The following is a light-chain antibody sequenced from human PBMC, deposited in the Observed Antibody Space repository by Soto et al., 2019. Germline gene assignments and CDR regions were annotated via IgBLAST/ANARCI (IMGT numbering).Light chain of an antibody. Sequence: EIVTNVSPSTLSVSPRERATLPCRASQSVSSNLAWYQQKPGQAPRLLIYGASTRATGIPARFSGSGSGTEFTLTISSLQSEDFAVYYCQQYNNWPWTFGQGTNVDI. J-gene: IGKJ1*01. V-gene: IGKV3-15*01. CDR1: QSVSSN. CDR2: GAS. CDR3: QQYNNWPWT.